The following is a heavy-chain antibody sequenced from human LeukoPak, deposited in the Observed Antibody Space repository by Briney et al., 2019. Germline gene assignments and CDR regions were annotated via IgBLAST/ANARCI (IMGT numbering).Heavy chain of an antibody. J-gene: IGHJ4*02. CDR3: ARVRDCGGGSCFSYLDY. CDR2: ISWNSGSI. D-gene: IGHD2-15*01. Sequence: PGRSLRLSCAASGFTFDDYAMHWVRQAPGKGLEWVSGISWNSGSIGYADSVKGRFTISRDNAKNSLYLQMNTLRAEDTAVYYCARVRDCGGGSCFSYLDYWGQGTLVTVSS. CDR1: GFTFDDYA. V-gene: IGHV3-9*01.